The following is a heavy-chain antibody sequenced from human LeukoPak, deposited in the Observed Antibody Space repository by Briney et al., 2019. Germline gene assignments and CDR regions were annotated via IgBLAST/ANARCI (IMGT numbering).Heavy chain of an antibody. V-gene: IGHV3-74*01. Sequence: PGGSLRLSCAASGFTFSSYWMHWVRQAPGKGLVWVSRINSDGSSTSYADSVKGRFTISRDNAKNTLYLQMNGLRAEDTAVYYCARAAGTHYYYYYMDVWGKGTTVTVSS. CDR2: INSDGSST. CDR1: GFTFSSYW. CDR3: ARAAGTHYYYYYMDV. J-gene: IGHJ6*03. D-gene: IGHD6-13*01.